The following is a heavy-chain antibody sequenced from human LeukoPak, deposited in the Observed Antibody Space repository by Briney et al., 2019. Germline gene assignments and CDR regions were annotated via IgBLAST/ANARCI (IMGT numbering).Heavy chain of an antibody. Sequence: SETLSLTCTVSGGSLSSYFWHWIRQPPGKGLEWMGYIYDSGTTAYNPSLKGRVTMSVDTSKNQFSLNLTSMTAADTAVYYCARDPEGYKFFDYWGRGSPVIVSS. CDR2: IYDSGTT. J-gene: IGHJ4*02. CDR1: GGSLSSYF. V-gene: IGHV4-59*01. CDR3: ARDPEGYKFFDY. D-gene: IGHD5-24*01.